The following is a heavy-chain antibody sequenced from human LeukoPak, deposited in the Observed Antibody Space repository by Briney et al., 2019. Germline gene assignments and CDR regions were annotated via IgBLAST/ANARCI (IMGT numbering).Heavy chain of an antibody. Sequence: GSLRLSCAASGFTFSSYNMNWVRQAPGKGLEWIGYFYYSGSTNYSPSLKSRLTISVDTSKNQFSLKLNSVTAADTAVYYCARGSPDHWFDPWGQGTLVTVSS. CDR3: ARGSPDHWFDP. V-gene: IGHV4-59*01. CDR1: GFTFSSYN. J-gene: IGHJ5*02. CDR2: FYYSGST.